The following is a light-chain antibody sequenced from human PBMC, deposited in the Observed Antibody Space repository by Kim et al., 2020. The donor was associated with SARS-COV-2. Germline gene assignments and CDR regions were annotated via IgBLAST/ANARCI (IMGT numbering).Light chain of an antibody. V-gene: IGLV3-19*01. CDR3: SSRDTTGNRIL. CDR2: GKN. CDR1: SLRSLP. Sequence: ALGQTVRITCQGDSLRSLPANWYQQKPGQAPILIIYGKNNRPSGIPDRFSGSRSENTASLTITGAQAEDAADYYCSSRDTTGNRILFGGGTQLTVL. J-gene: IGLJ3*02.